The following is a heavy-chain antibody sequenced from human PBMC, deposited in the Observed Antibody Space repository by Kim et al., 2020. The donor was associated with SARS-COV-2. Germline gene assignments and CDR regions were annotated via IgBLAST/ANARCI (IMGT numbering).Heavy chain of an antibody. V-gene: IGHV3-30*07. J-gene: IGHJ4*02. Sequence: EPGKGRFHISRENSKNTLYLQMNSLRAEDTAVYYCARDGGYSGYARFDYWGQGTLVTVSS. CDR3: ARDGGYSGYARFDY. D-gene: IGHD5-12*01.